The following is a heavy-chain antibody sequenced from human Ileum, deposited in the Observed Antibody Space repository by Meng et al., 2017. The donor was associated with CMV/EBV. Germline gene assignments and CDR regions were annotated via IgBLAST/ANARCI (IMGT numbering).Heavy chain of an antibody. D-gene: IGHD3-10*01. CDR1: YS. CDR3: ARDTGRRYYYGSGSSNWFDP. V-gene: IGHV3-30*04. Sequence: YSMHWVRQAPGKGLQWVAVISYDGSNKYYADSVKGRFTISRDNSKNTLYLQMNSLRAEDTAVYYCARDTGRRYYYGSGSSNWFDPWGQGTLVTVSS. CDR2: ISYDGSNK. J-gene: IGHJ5*02.